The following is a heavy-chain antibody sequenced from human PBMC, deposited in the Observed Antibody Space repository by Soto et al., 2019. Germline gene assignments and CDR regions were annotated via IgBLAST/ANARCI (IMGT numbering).Heavy chain of an antibody. CDR2: IYYSGST. CDR3: AGFVVPASRNSDFDY. D-gene: IGHD2-15*01. V-gene: IGHV4-39*01. J-gene: IGHJ4*02. CDR1: GISVSTSDYY. Sequence: PSETLSLTCTVSGISVSTSDYYWGWVRQPPGKGLDWIGNIYYSGSTFYNPSLRSRVTLSVDTSKNQFSLRLNSVTAADTAVYFCAGFVVPASRNSDFDYWGQGTLLTV.